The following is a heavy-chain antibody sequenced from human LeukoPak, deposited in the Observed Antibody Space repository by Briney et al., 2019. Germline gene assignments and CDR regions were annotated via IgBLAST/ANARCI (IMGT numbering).Heavy chain of an antibody. CDR2: ISAYNGNT. CDR3: ASINWNYRWFDP. V-gene: IGHV1-18*01. J-gene: IGHJ5*02. CDR1: GYTFTSYG. Sequence: GASVKVSCKASGYTFTSYGISWVRQAPGQGLEWMGWISAYNGNTNHAQKFQGRVTMTTDTSTSTAYMELRSLRSDDTAVYYCASINWNYRWFDPWGQGTLVTVSS. D-gene: IGHD1-7*01.